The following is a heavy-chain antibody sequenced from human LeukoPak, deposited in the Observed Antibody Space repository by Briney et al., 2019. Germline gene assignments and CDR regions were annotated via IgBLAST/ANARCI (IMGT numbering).Heavy chain of an antibody. D-gene: IGHD6-13*01. CDR2: IINSGSSL. Sequence: GSLRLSCAASGFTFSDYHMTWIRQAPGKGLEWISYIINSGSSLFYADSVKGQFTISRDNAKNSLYLQMNSLRAEDTAVYYCARDEGAAAGMGDFDYWGQGTLVTVSS. CDR3: ARDEGAAAGMGDFDY. V-gene: IGHV3-11*04. J-gene: IGHJ4*02. CDR1: GFTFSDYH.